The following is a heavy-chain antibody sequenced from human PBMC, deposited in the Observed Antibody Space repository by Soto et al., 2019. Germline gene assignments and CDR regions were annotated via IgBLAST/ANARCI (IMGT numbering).Heavy chain of an antibody. J-gene: IGHJ5*02. Sequence: QLQLRESGPGLVKPSETLSLTCTVSGGSIIGSGFHWAWIRQPPGKGLEWIGSIYYSGTANYSPSLKSRLAIDVDTSKNQFSLRLSSVTAADTGVYYCAIRSGDYVGWFDPWGQGTRVTVSS. D-gene: IGHD4-17*01. CDR2: IYYSGTA. CDR3: AIRSGDYVGWFDP. V-gene: IGHV4-39*01. CDR1: GGSIIGSGFH.